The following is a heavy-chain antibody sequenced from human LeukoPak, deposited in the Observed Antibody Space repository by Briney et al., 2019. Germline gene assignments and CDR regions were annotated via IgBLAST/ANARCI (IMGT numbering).Heavy chain of an antibody. D-gene: IGHD1-26*01. J-gene: IGHJ4*02. CDR3: ARGRWDFDY. Sequence: PGGSLRLSCAASGFTFSSYAMSWVRQAPGKGLEWVSAISGSGGSTYYADSVKGRFTISRDNAKNSLYLQMNSLRAEDTAVYYCARGRWDFDYWGQGTLVTVSS. V-gene: IGHV3-23*01. CDR2: ISGSGGST. CDR1: GFTFSSYA.